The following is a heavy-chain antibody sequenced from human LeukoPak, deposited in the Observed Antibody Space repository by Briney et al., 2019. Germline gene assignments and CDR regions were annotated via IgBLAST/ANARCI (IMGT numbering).Heavy chain of an antibody. Sequence: SETLSLTCAVSGYSINTGYYWGWIRQPLGKGLGWIGIIYHRGTTYYNPSLKRRVSISVDTSKNQFSLKLSSVTAADTAMYYCARIAMFYYESSGYYSDSWGQGTLVTVSS. J-gene: IGHJ5*01. CDR3: ARIAMFYYESSGYYSDS. D-gene: IGHD3-22*01. V-gene: IGHV4-38-2*01. CDR1: GYSINTGYY. CDR2: IYHRGTT.